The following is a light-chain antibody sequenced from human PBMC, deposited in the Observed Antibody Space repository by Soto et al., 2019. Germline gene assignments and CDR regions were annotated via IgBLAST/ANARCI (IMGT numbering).Light chain of an antibody. CDR2: SNN. CDR1: SSNIGSNT. J-gene: IGLJ2*01. Sequence: QSVLTQPPSASGTPGQRVTISCSGSSSNIGSNTVNWYQQLPGTAPKLLIYSNNQRPSRVPDRFSGSKSGTSDTLAISGLQSEDEADYYCAAWDDSLNGVVFGGGTKLTVL. V-gene: IGLV1-44*01. CDR3: AAWDDSLNGVV.